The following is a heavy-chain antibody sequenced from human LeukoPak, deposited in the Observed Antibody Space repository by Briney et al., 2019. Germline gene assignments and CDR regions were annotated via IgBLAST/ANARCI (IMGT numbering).Heavy chain of an antibody. CDR1: GGSISSYY. CDR2: VYHSGST. Sequence: SETLSLTCTVSGGSISSYYWSWIRQSPGKGLEWIGYVYHSGSTNYNPSLKSRVSISVDTSKNQFSLKLSSVTAADTAVYYCARGGYSGNDWNHWGQGTLVTVSS. D-gene: IGHD5-12*01. CDR3: ARGGYSGNDWNH. V-gene: IGHV4-59*01. J-gene: IGHJ5*02.